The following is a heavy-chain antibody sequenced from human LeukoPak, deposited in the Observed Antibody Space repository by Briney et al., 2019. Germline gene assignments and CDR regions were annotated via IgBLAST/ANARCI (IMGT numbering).Heavy chain of an antibody. CDR2: ISAYNGNT. J-gene: IGHJ4*02. CDR3: ARTSLRMIVVPPGY. V-gene: IGHV1-18*01. D-gene: IGHD3-22*01. CDR1: GYTFTSYG. Sequence: ASVKVSCKASGYTFTSYGISWVRQAPGQGLEWMGWISAYNGNTNYAQKLQGRVNMTTDTSTRTAYMELRSLRSDDTAVYYCARTSLRMIVVPPGYWGQGTLVTVSS.